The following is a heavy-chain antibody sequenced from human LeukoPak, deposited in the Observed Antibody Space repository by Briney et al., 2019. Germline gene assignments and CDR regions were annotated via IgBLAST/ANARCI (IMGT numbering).Heavy chain of an antibody. CDR1: GYTFTGYY. D-gene: IGHD1-1*01. Sequence: ASVKVSCKASGYTFTGYYMHWVRQAPGQGLEWMGWINPNSGGTNYAQKFQGRVTMTRDTSISTAYMELSRLRSDDTAVYYCARENEGRTPFFYYYYMDVWGKGTTVTVSS. J-gene: IGHJ6*03. CDR2: INPNSGGT. V-gene: IGHV1-2*02. CDR3: ARENEGRTPFFYYYYMDV.